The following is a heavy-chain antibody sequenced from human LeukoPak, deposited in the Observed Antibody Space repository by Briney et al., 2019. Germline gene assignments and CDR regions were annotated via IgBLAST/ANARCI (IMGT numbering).Heavy chain of an antibody. CDR2: ISGSGGST. V-gene: IGHV3-23*01. Sequence: GGSLRLSCAASGFTFSSYAMSWVRQAPGKGLEWVSAISGSGGSTYCADSVKGRFTISRDNSKNTLYLQMNSLRAEDTAVYYCAKVYGDYDHYYYYYGMDVWGQGTTVTVSS. CDR3: AKVYGDYDHYYYYYGMDV. CDR1: GFTFSSYA. J-gene: IGHJ6*02. D-gene: IGHD4-17*01.